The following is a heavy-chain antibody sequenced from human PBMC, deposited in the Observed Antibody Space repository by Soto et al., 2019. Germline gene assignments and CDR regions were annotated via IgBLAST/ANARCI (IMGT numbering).Heavy chain of an antibody. J-gene: IGHJ6*03. D-gene: IGHD3-3*01. V-gene: IGHV3-66*01. CDR1: GFTVSRNY. CDR3: AREDKEFWSGYGSSYYYYYMDV. Sequence: EVQLVESGGGLVQPGGSLRLFCAASGFTVSRNYMSWVRQAPGKGLEWVSVINSGGSTYYADSVKGRFTISRENSKNTMYLQMNSMRAEDTAVYYCAREDKEFWSGYGSSYYYYYMDVWGKGTTVTFSS. CDR2: INSGGST.